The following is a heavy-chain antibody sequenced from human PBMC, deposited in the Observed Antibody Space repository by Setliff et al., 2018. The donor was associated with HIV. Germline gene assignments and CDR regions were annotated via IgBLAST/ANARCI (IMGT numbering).Heavy chain of an antibody. J-gene: IGHJ6*03. Sequence: KTSETLSLTCGVFGESLTGYYWSWIRQPPGKGLEWIGEVSESGSINYNPSLKSRVSITVDKDQFSLNLSSVTVADTAVYYCARGRGSGWAGRGGYYYYYMDVWGKGTTVTVSS. CDR2: VSESGSI. V-gene: IGHV4-34*01. D-gene: IGHD6-19*01. CDR3: ARGRGSGWAGRGGYYYYYMDV. CDR1: GESLTGYY.